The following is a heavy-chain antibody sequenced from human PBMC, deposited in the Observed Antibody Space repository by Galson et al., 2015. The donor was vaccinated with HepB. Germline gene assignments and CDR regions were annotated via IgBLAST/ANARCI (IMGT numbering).Heavy chain of an antibody. J-gene: IGHJ4*02. Sequence: LRLSCAASGFTFSNYGMHWVRQAPGKGLEWVAVIWYDGSHNYYGDSVKGRFTISRDNSRNTVYLQMNSLRAEDTAVYYCARDDCSTTSCLAYWGQGTLVTVSS. CDR2: IWYDGSHN. V-gene: IGHV3-33*08. D-gene: IGHD2-2*01. CDR3: ARDDCSTTSCLAY. CDR1: GFTFSNYG.